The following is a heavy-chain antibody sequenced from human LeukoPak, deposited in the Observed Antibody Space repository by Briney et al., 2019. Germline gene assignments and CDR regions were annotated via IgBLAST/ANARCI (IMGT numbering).Heavy chain of an antibody. CDR3: SRHSGSGSYYNAPYY. CDR1: GDSISNSTYY. Sequence: SETLSLTCTVSGDSISNSTYYWAWVRQPPGKGLEWIGTIYYSGSTYYKPSLRSRVTISVDTSKNQFSLKLTSVTAADTAVYYCSRHSGSGSYYNAPYYWGQGTLVTVSS. D-gene: IGHD3-10*01. CDR2: IYYSGST. V-gene: IGHV4-39*01. J-gene: IGHJ4*02.